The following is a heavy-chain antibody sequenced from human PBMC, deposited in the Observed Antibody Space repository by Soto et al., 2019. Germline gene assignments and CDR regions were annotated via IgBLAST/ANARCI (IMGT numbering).Heavy chain of an antibody. D-gene: IGHD3-10*01. CDR3: ARKYYYGAGTLDY. CDR2: IYPGDSET. Sequence: GESLKISCKGSGYTFTNYWIGWARQMPGKGLEWMGIIYPGDSETRYSPSFQGQVTMSADKSISTAYLQWSSLKASDSAMYYCARKYYYGAGTLDYWGQGTLVTVSS. CDR1: GYTFTNYW. V-gene: IGHV5-51*01. J-gene: IGHJ4*02.